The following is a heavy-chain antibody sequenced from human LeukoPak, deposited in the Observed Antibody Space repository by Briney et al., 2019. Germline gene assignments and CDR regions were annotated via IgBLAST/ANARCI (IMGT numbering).Heavy chain of an antibody. J-gene: IGHJ6*02. CDR1: GGSFCGYY. CDR3: ASGIRGVMFYYYGMDV. V-gene: IGHV4-34*01. D-gene: IGHD3-10*01. CDR2: INHSGST. Sequence: SETLSLTCAVYGGSFCGYYWSWIRQPPEKGLEWIGEINHSGSTNYNPSLKSRVTISVDTSKNQFSLKLSSVTAADTAVYYCASGIRGVMFYYYGMDVWGQGTTVTVSS.